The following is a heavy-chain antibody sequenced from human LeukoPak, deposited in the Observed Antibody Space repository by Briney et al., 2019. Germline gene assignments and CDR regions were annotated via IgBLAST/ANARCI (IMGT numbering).Heavy chain of an antibody. J-gene: IGHJ4*02. CDR2: ISGSGGST. CDR1: GFTFSSYA. V-gene: IGHV3-23*01. Sequence: PGGSLRLSCAASGFTFSSYAMHWVRQAPGKGLEWVSDISGSGGSTYYADSVKGRFTISRDNSKNTMYLQMNSLRAEDTAVYYCAKRIQSAMAMGYWGQGTLVTVSS. CDR3: AKRIQSAMAMGY. D-gene: IGHD5-18*01.